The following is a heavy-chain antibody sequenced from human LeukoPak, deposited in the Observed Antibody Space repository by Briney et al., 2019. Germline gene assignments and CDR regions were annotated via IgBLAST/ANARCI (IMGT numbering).Heavy chain of an antibody. CDR2: ISTSSITI. V-gene: IGHV3-48*02. Sequence: GESLRLSCAASGFTFSSYSMNWVRQAPGRGLEWVSTISTSSITIYYADSVKGRFTISRDNAKNSLYLQMNSLRDDDTAVYYCAGDDSGSFDYWGQGTLVTVSS. J-gene: IGHJ4*02. CDR3: AGDDSGSFDY. D-gene: IGHD3-10*01. CDR1: GFTFSSYS.